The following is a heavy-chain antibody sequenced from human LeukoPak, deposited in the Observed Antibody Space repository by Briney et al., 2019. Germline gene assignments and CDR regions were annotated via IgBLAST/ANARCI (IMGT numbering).Heavy chain of an antibody. D-gene: IGHD1-26*01. Sequence: GGSLRLSCAASGFTFSSYAMNWVRQAPGKGLEWVSYISSSGSTIYYADSVKGRFTISRDNAKNSLYLQMNSLRAEDTAVYYCASKASGSYDYWGQGTLVTVSS. CDR2: ISSSGSTI. J-gene: IGHJ4*02. CDR1: GFTFSSYA. CDR3: ASKASGSYDY. V-gene: IGHV3-48*03.